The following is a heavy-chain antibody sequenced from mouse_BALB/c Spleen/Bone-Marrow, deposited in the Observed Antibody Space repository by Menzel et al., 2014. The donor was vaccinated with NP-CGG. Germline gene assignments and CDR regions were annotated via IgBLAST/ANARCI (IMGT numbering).Heavy chain of an antibody. CDR3: ARALDSSGYGFAY. V-gene: IGHV2-9*02. D-gene: IGHD3-2*01. CDR1: GFSLTSYG. CDR2: IWAGGST. Sequence: VQVVESGPGLVAPSQSLSITCTVSGFSLTSYGVHWVRQPPGKVLEWLGVIWAGGSTNYNSALMSRLSISKDNSKSQVFLKMNSLQTDDTAMYYCARALDSSGYGFAYWGQGTLVTVSA. J-gene: IGHJ3*01.